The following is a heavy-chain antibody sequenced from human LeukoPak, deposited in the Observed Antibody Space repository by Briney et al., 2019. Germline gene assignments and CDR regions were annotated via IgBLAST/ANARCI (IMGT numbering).Heavy chain of an antibody. J-gene: IGHJ4*02. CDR2: ISWNSGSI. CDR1: GFTFDDYA. Sequence: GRSLRLSCAASGFTFDDYAMHWVRQAPGKGLEWVSGISWNSGSIGYADSVKGRFTISRDNAKNSLYLQMNSLRAEDTALYYCVAGNGWLGDYWGQGTLVTVSS. CDR3: VAGNGWLGDY. D-gene: IGHD6-19*01. V-gene: IGHV3-9*01.